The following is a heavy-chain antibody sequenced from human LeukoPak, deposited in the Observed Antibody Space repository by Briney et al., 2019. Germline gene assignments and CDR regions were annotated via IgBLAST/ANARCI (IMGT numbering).Heavy chain of an antibody. V-gene: IGHV3-11*06. CDR2: INWDGSDT. D-gene: IGHD5-12*01. CDR1: DFSFRDYY. J-gene: IGHJ5*02. Sequence: GGSLRLSCVDSDFSFRDYYMSWIRQAPGKGLEWVSYINWDGSDTSHEESVKGRFTISRDNAERSLYLRMDSVRAEDTAVYYCARTSSTGYVESWGQGTLVTVSS. CDR3: ARTSSTGYVES.